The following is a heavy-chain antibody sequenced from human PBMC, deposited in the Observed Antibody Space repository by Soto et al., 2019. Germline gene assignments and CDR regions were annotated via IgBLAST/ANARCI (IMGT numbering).Heavy chain of an antibody. CDR1: GYTFSNYG. D-gene: IGHD3-10*01. Sequence: APVKVSCPTSGYTFSNYGINWLRQAPGQGHEWMGWISGYNGNTNYAQTVQGRVTMTTDTSTGTVYMELRSLKSDDTAIYYCSRVIMVGEWFVLNDDHGLDVWGQENMVTV. CDR3: SRVIMVGEWFVLNDDHGLDV. V-gene: IGHV1-18*01. J-gene: IGHJ6*01. CDR2: ISGYNGNT.